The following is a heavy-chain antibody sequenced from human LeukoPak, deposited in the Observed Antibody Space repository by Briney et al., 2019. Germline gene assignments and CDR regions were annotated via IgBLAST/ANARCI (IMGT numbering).Heavy chain of an antibody. CDR3: ARRGRNYYYYYYMDV. CDR1: GGSISSSSYY. D-gene: IGHD3-16*01. J-gene: IGHJ6*03. Sequence: SETLSLTCTVSGGSISSSSYYWGWIRQPPGKGLEWIGSIYYSGSTYYTPSLKSRVTISVDTSKNQFSLKLSSVTAADTAVYSCARRGRNYYYYYYMDVWGKGTTVTVSS. V-gene: IGHV4-39*01. CDR2: IYYSGST.